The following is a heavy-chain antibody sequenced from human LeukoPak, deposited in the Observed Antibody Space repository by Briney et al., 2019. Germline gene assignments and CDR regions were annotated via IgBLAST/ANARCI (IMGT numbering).Heavy chain of an antibody. D-gene: IGHD5-18*01. CDR1: GGTFSSYA. CDR2: IIPILGIA. J-gene: IGHJ4*02. CDR3: ARESSNTAMVTGIDY. Sequence: ASVTVSCKASGGTFSSYAISWVRQAPGQGLEWMGGIIPILGIANYAQKFQGRVTITADKSTSTAYMELSSLRSEDTAVYYCARESSNTAMVTGIDYWGQGTLVTVSS. V-gene: IGHV1-69*10.